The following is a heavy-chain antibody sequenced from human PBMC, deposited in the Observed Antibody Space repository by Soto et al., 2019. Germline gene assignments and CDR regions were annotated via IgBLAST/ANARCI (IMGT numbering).Heavy chain of an antibody. CDR3: ARSHGDYAGY. Sequence: QVQLVQSGAVVKRPGASVRVSCKASGYTFSNYGVTWVRQAPGQGLEWMGWISAYNGNTNIAQKFQGRITMTTDTTTRTAYMELRSLRSDDTAVYYCARSHGDYAGYWGQGTLVTVSS. D-gene: IGHD4-17*01. CDR2: ISAYNGNT. V-gene: IGHV1-18*01. J-gene: IGHJ4*02. CDR1: GYTFSNYG.